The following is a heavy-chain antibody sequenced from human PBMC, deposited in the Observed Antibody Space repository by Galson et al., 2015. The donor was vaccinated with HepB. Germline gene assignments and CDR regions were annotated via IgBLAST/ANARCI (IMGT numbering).Heavy chain of an antibody. CDR2: ISGSGGST. CDR3: AKMVGSGRLDDYYYMDV. CDR1: GFTLRSYA. V-gene: IGHV3-23*01. D-gene: IGHD3-10*01. Sequence: SLRLSCAASGFTLRSYAMSWVRQAPGKGLEWVSAISGSGGSTYYADSVKGRFTISRDNSKNTLYLQMNSLRVEDTAVYYCAKMVGSGRLDDYYYMDVWGKGTTVTVSS. J-gene: IGHJ6*03.